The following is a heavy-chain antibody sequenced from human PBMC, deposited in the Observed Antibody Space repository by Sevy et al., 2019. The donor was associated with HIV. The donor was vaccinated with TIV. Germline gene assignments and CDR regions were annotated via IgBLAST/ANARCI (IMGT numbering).Heavy chain of an antibody. J-gene: IGHJ4*02. CDR3: VREGLGGFSYSLDC. D-gene: IGHD5-18*01. CDR1: GFTFSSYW. Sequence: GGSLRLSCAASGFTFSSYWMSWVRQAPGMGLEWVATMKQDGSEKYYVDSVKGRFTISRDNAKHSLYLQMNSLRAEDTAVYYCVREGLGGFSYSLDCWGQRTLVTVSS. CDR2: MKQDGSEK. V-gene: IGHV3-7*01.